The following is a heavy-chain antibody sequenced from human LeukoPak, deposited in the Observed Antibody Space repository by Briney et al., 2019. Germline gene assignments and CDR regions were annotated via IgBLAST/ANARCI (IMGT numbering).Heavy chain of an antibody. CDR2: ISSNGGST. J-gene: IGHJ4*02. V-gene: IGHV3-64*01. CDR1: GFTFSSYA. CDR3: ARDETLPYYDSSGYWAY. D-gene: IGHD3-22*01. Sequence: GGSLRLSCAASGFTFSSYAMHWVRQAPGKGLEYVSAISSNGGSTYYANSVKGRFTISRDNSKNTLYLQMGSLRAEDTAVYYCARDETLPYYDSSGYWAYWGQGTLVTVSS.